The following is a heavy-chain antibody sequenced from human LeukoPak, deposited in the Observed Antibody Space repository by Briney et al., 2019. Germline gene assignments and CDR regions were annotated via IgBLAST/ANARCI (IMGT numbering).Heavy chain of an antibody. V-gene: IGHV3-30*04. J-gene: IGHJ4*02. Sequence: PGGSLRLSCAASGFTFSSYAMHWVRQAPGKGLEWVAVISYDGSNKYYADSVKGRFTISRDNSKNTLYLQMNSLRAEDTAVYYCAKDQYYDFWSGYYMDYFDYWGQGTLVTVSS. CDR1: GFTFSSYA. CDR3: AKDQYYDFWSGYYMDYFDY. CDR2: ISYDGSNK. D-gene: IGHD3-3*01.